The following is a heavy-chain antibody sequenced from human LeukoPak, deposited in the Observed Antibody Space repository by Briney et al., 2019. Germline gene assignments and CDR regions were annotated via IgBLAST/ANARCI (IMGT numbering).Heavy chain of an antibody. CDR3: ASRDDKPKPQSGYDLGY. J-gene: IGHJ4*02. CDR1: GFTFSSYS. CDR2: ISSSSSYI. Sequence: PGGSLRLSCAASGFTFSSYSMNWVRQAPGKGLEWVSSISSSSSYIYYADSVKGRFTISRDNAKNSLYLQMSSLRAEDTAVYYCASRDDKPKPQSGYDLGYWGQGTLVTVSS. V-gene: IGHV3-21*01. D-gene: IGHD5-12*01.